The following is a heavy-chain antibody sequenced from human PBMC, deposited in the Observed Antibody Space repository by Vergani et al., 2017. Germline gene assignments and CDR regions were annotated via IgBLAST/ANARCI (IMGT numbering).Heavy chain of an antibody. J-gene: IGHJ2*01. CDR3: ARDDVLAVAGRFLWYFDL. CDR2: ISTSGST. Sequence: QVQLQESGPGLVKPSQTLSLTCTVSGGSISSGSYYWSWIRQPAGKGLEWIGRISTSGSTNYNPSLKSRVTLSVDTSKNQSSLKLSPVTAADTAVYYCARDDVLAVAGRFLWYFDLWGRGTLVTVSS. CDR1: GGSISSGSYY. D-gene: IGHD6-19*01. V-gene: IGHV4-61*02.